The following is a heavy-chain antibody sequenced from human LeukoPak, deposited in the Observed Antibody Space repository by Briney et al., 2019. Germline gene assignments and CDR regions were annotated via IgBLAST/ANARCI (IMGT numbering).Heavy chain of an antibody. J-gene: IGHJ4*02. CDR1: GGSFSGYY. CDR3: ARGLRADYYDSSGPDY. D-gene: IGHD3-22*01. CDR2: INHSGST. V-gene: IGHV4-34*01. Sequence: SETLSLTCAVYGGSFSGYYWSWIRQPPGKGLEWIGEINHSGSTNYNPSLKSRVTISVDTSKNQFSLKLSSVTAADTAAYYCARGLRADYYDSSGPDYWGQGTLVTVSS.